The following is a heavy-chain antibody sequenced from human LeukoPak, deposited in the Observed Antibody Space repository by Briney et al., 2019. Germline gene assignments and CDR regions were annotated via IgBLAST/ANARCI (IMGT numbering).Heavy chain of an antibody. D-gene: IGHD3-3*01. Sequence: GGPLRLSCAASGFTFSSYAMSWVRQAPGKGLEWVSAISGSGGSTYYADSVKGRFTISRDNSKNTLYLQMNSLRAEDTAVYYCAKRNLVLRFLEWLSYYFDYWGQGTLVTVSS. J-gene: IGHJ4*02. V-gene: IGHV3-23*01. CDR3: AKRNLVLRFLEWLSYYFDY. CDR1: GFTFSSYA. CDR2: ISGSGGST.